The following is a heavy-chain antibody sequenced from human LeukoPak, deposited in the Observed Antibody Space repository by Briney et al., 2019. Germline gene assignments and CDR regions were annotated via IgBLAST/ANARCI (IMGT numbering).Heavy chain of an antibody. CDR1: AGSMSGSTYY. V-gene: IGHV4-39*01. J-gene: IGHJ4*02. CDR3: ARINHMSSTGIPVRGPDY. D-gene: IGHD6-19*01. CDR2: IYYSGST. Sequence: SETLSLTCTVSAGSMSGSTYYWGWIRQPPERGLEWIGSIYYSGSTYYNPSLKSRVTMSVDTSKNQFSPNLSSVTAADTAVYYCARINHMSSTGIPVRGPDYWGQGTLVTVSS.